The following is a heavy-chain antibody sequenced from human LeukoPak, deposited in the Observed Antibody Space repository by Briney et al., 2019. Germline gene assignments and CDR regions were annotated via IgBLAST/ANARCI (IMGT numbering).Heavy chain of an antibody. CDR1: GFTFSSYW. CDR3: ARERTSSGWYRFFDY. D-gene: IGHD6-19*01. CDR2: INSDGNST. Sequence: GGSLRLSCAASGFTFSSYWMHWVRQAPGKGLVWVSRINSDGNSTNYADSVKGRFTISRDNAKNSLYLQMNSLRAEDTAVYYCARERTSSGWYRFFDYWGQGTLVTVSS. V-gene: IGHV3-74*01. J-gene: IGHJ4*02.